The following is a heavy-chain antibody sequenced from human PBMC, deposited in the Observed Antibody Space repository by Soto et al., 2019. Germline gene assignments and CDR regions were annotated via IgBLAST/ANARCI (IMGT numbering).Heavy chain of an antibody. CDR2: ISDTGGST. Sequence: EVQLLESGGGLVQPGGSLRLSCAASGFTFSSYAMSWVRQAPGKGLEWVSRISDTGGSTYYAASVKGRFTISRDSPKNILDLQVNSLRADDTAIYYCARVGELAVGGVDYWGQGTLVTVSS. CDR3: ARVGELAVGGVDY. V-gene: IGHV3-23*01. D-gene: IGHD2-15*01. CDR1: GFTFSSYA. J-gene: IGHJ4*02.